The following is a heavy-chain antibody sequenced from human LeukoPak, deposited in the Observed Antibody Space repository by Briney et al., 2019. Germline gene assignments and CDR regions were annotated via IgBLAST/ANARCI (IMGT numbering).Heavy chain of an antibody. D-gene: IGHD3-3*01. CDR3: VRDDYWRGYYYDY. Sequence: PGGSLRLSCTASGFTFGNYWMSWVRQSPGKGLELLAKIKKDGSETYYEDSVKGRFTISRDNAKNSLSLQMNSLRDDDTAVYYCVRDDYWRGYYYDYWGQGALVNVSS. CDR2: IKKDGSET. J-gene: IGHJ4*02. V-gene: IGHV3-7*01. CDR1: GFTFGNYW.